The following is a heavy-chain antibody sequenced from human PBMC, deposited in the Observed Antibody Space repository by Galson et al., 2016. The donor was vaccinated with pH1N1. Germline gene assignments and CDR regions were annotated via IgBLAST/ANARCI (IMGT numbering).Heavy chain of an antibody. Sequence: SLRLSCAASGFIFSNYGMHWVRQAPGKGLEWVSVIYRGGSTYYADSLEGRFTLSRDDSKNMLYLQMNSLRVDDTAIYYCTGTLLSFGEPNNADFWGQGTQVTVSS. V-gene: IGHV3-NL1*01. CDR3: TGTLLSFGEPNNADF. D-gene: IGHD3-10*01. CDR2: IYRGGST. J-gene: IGHJ4*02. CDR1: GFIFSNYG.